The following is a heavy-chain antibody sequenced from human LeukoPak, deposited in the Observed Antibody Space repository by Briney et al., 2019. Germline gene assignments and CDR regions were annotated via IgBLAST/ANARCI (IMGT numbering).Heavy chain of an antibody. CDR3: ARGISVVPAAMYWFDP. CDR1: GGSISSGGYY. D-gene: IGHD2-2*01. J-gene: IGHJ5*02. CDR2: IYYSGST. Sequence: KTSETLSLTCTVSGGSISSGGYYWSWIRQHPGKGLEWIGYIYYSGSTYYNPSLKSRVTISVDTSKNQFSLKLSSVTAADTAVYCCARGISVVPAAMYWFDPWGQGTLVTVSS. V-gene: IGHV4-31*03.